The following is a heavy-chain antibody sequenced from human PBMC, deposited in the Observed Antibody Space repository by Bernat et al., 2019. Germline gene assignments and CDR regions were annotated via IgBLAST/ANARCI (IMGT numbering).Heavy chain of an antibody. CDR3: ARLLYYYDSSGYYNHFDY. Sequence: QLQLQESGPGLVKPSETLSLTCTVSGGSISSSSYYWGWIRQPPGKGLEWIGSIYYSGSTYYNPSLKSRVTISVDTSKNQFSLKLSSVTAADTAVYYCARLLYYYDSSGYYNHFDYWGQETLVTVSS. D-gene: IGHD3-22*01. CDR2: IYYSGST. V-gene: IGHV4-39*01. CDR1: GGSISSSSYY. J-gene: IGHJ4*02.